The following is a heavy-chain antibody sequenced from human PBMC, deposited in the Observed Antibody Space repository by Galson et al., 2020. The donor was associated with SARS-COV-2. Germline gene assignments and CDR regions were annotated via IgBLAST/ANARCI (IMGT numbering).Heavy chain of an antibody. V-gene: IGHV3-74*01. CDR3: ARGDMGNDYFDY. J-gene: IGHJ4*02. CDR1: GSTFSNNW. D-gene: IGHD7-27*01. Sequence: GGSLRLSCAVSGSTFSNNWMHWVRQAPGKGLVWVSRIYSEGSSTSYADSVKGRFTISGDNAKNTLYLQMNSLRAEDTAVYYCARGDMGNDYFDYWGQGTLVTVSS. CDR2: IYSEGSST.